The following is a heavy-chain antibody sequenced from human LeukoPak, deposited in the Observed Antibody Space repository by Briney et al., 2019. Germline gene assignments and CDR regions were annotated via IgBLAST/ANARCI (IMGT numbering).Heavy chain of an antibody. Sequence: PGGSLRLSCAVPGLTFSDYSMAWVPQSPGKGLFWVSGISAGGGSTYYADSVKGRFTISRDNSRNTLYLQMNSLSAEDTAVYYCAKAAAGPEYWGQGTLVTVSS. V-gene: IGHV3-23*01. D-gene: IGHD6-13*01. CDR3: AKAAAGPEY. CDR2: ISAGGGST. J-gene: IGHJ4*02. CDR1: GLTFSDYS.